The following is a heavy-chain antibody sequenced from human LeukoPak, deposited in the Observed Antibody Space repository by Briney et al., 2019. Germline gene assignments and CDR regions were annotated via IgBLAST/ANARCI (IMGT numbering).Heavy chain of an antibody. CDR1: GGTFSSYA. J-gene: IGHJ5*02. CDR2: IIPIFGTA. Sequence: SVKVSCKASGGTFSSYAISWVRQAPGQGLEWMGGIIPIFGTANYAQKFQGRVTMTRDTSISTAYMELSRLRSDDTAVYYCARGPSVLDSSGYYNWFDPWGQGTLVTVSS. D-gene: IGHD3-22*01. CDR3: ARGPSVLDSSGYYNWFDP. V-gene: IGHV1-69*05.